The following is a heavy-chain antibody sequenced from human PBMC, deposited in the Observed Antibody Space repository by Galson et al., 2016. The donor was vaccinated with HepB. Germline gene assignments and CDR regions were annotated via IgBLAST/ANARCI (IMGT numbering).Heavy chain of an antibody. Sequence: SLRLSCAGSGFTFSSYNMKWVRQAPGKGLEWLADISISGSTVYYADSVKGRFTISRDNDKNSVYLQMDSLRDEDTAVYYCAREADFYDSTGYFPPFAYWGQGILVTVSS. V-gene: IGHV3-48*03. CDR2: ISISGSTV. CDR3: AREADFYDSTGYFPPFAY. J-gene: IGHJ4*02. D-gene: IGHD3-22*01. CDR1: GFTFSSYN.